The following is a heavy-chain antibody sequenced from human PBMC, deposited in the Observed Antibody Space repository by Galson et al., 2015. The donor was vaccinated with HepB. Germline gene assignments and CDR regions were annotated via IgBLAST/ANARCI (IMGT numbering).Heavy chain of an antibody. V-gene: IGHV7-4-1*02. CDR3: ARKDGGQYYYDSSGYLLDY. D-gene: IGHD3-22*01. J-gene: IGHJ4*02. Sequence: SVKVSCKASGYTFTSYAMNWVRQAPGQGLEWMGWINTNTGNPTYAQGFTGRFVFSLDTSVSTAYLQISSLKAEDTAVYYCARKDGGQYYYDSSGYLLDYWGQGTLVTVSS. CDR2: INTNTGNP. CDR1: GYTFTSYA.